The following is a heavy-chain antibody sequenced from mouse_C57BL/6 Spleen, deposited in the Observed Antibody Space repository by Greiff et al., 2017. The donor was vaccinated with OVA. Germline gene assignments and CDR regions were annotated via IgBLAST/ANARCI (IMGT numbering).Heavy chain of an antibody. D-gene: IGHD1-1*01. CDR1: GYTFTSYW. V-gene: IGHV1-64*01. CDR2: IHPNSGST. CDR3: ARLGYGSSYGTYAMDY. J-gene: IGHJ4*01. Sequence: QVQLKQPGAELVKPGASVKLSCKASGYTFTSYWMHWVKQRPGQGLEWIGMIHPNSGSTNYNEKFKSKATLTVDKSSSTAYMQLSSLTSEDSAVYYCARLGYGSSYGTYAMDYWGQGTSVTVSS.